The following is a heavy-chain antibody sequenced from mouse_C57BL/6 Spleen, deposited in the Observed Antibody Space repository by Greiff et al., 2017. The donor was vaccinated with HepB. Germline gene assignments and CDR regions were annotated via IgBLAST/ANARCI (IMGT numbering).Heavy chain of an antibody. CDR1: GYTFTSYW. CDR3: ARAGGYGNYYYAMDY. D-gene: IGHD2-1*01. J-gene: IGHJ4*01. Sequence: QVQLQQPGAELVKPGASVKLSCKASGYTFTSYWMHWVKQRPGRGLEWIGRIDPNSGGTKYNEKFKSKATLTVDKPSSTAYMQLSSLTSEDSAVYYGARAGGYGNYYYAMDYWGQGTSVTVSS. V-gene: IGHV1-72*01. CDR2: IDPNSGGT.